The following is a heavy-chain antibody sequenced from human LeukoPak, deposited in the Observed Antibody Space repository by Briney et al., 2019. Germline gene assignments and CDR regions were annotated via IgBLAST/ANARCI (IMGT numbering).Heavy chain of an antibody. D-gene: IGHD3-22*01. V-gene: IGHV4-59*01. CDR3: ARGVTVYYDSSHFDP. Sequence: KPSETLSLTCTVSGGSISSYYWSWIRQPPGKGLEWIGYIYYSGSTNYNPSLKSRVTISADTSKNQFSLKLSSVTAADTAVYYCARGVTVYYDSSHFDPWGQGTLVTVSS. CDR2: IYYSGST. J-gene: IGHJ5*02. CDR1: GGSISSYY.